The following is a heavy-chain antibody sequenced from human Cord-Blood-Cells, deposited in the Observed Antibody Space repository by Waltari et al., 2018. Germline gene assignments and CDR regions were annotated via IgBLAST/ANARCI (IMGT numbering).Heavy chain of an antibody. CDR3: ARAYAAGDAFDI. D-gene: IGHD6-13*01. V-gene: IGHV3-7*01. J-gene: IGHJ3*02. CDR1: GFTFSSYW. Sequence: EVQLVESGGGLVQPGGSLRLSCAASGFTFSSYWMSWVGQAPGKGLEWVANIKQDGSAKYYVDSVKGRFTISRDNAKNSLYLQMNSLRAEDTAVYYCARAYAAGDAFDIWGQGTMVTVSS. CDR2: IKQDGSAK.